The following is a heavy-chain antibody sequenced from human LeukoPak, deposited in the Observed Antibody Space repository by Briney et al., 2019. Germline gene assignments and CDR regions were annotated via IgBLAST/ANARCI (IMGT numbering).Heavy chain of an antibody. Sequence: SETLSLTCAVSGGSISSSNWWSWVRQPPGKGLEWIGEIYHSGSTNYNPSLKSRVTISVDKSKNQFSLKLSSVTAADTAVYYCARDYMTYYYDSSGYYVPPSGWFDPWGQGTLVTVSS. CDR2: IYHSGST. J-gene: IGHJ5*02. CDR1: GGSISSSNW. D-gene: IGHD3-22*01. CDR3: ARDYMTYYYDSSGYYVPPSGWFDP. V-gene: IGHV4-4*02.